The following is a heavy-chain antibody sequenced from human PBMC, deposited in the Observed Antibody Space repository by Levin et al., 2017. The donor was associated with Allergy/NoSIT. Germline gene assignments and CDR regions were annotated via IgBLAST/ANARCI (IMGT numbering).Heavy chain of an antibody. CDR3: AKDFALASAGYYYGMDV. Sequence: GESLKISCAASGFTFSSYGMHWVRQAPGKGLEWVAVISYDGSNKYYADSVKGRFTISRDNSKNTLYLQMNSLRAEDTAVYYCAKDFALASAGYYYGMDVWGQGTTVTVSS. J-gene: IGHJ6*02. CDR1: GFTFSSYG. D-gene: IGHD3-10*01. CDR2: ISYDGSNK. V-gene: IGHV3-30*18.